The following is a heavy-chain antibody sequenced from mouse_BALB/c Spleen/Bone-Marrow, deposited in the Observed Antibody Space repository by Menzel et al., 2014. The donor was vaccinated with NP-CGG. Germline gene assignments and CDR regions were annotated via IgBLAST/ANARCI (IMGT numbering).Heavy chain of an antibody. D-gene: IGHD1-1*01. J-gene: IGHJ4*01. V-gene: IGHV5-9*03. CDR1: GFTFSSYT. CDR3: ARPAYYYGSNYAMDY. CDR2: ISSGGGNT. Sequence: EVMLVESGGGLVKPGGSLKLSCAASGFTFSSYTMSWVRQTPEKRLEWVATISSGGGNTYYPDSVKGRFTISRDNAKNNLYLQMSSLRSEDTAVYYCARPAYYYGSNYAMDYWGQGTSVTVSS.